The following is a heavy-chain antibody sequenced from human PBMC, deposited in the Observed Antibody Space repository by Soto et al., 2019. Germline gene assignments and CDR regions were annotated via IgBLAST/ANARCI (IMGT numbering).Heavy chain of an antibody. CDR3: ARDTARDKVRIYYGMDV. CDR2: IWYDGSNK. V-gene: IGHV3-33*01. D-gene: IGHD3-10*01. Sequence: QVQLVESGGGVVQPGRSLRLSCAASGFTFSSYGMHWVRLAPGKGLEWVAVIWYDGSNKYYADSVKGRFTISRDNSKNTLYLQMNSLRAEDTAVYYCARDTARDKVRIYYGMDVWGQGTTVTVSS. J-gene: IGHJ6*02. CDR1: GFTFSSYG.